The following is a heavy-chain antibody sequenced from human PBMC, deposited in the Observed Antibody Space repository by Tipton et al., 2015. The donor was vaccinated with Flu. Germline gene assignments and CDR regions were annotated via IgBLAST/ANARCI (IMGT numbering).Heavy chain of an antibody. J-gene: IGHJ6*02. D-gene: IGHD3-9*01. CDR2: ISSSGIPI. CDR1: EFTLSDYY. CDR3: ARDKANVLRYFEAGMDV. Sequence: QLVQSGGGVVQPGRSLRLSCAASEFTLSDYYMSWIRQAPGKGLEWVSLISSSGIPIYYADSVKGRFTISRDSAKNSLYLQMNSLRAEDTAVYYCARDKANVLRYFEAGMDVWGQGTTVTVSS. V-gene: IGHV3-11*01.